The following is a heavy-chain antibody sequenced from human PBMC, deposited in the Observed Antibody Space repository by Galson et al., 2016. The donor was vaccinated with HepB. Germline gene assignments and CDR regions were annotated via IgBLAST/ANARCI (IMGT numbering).Heavy chain of an antibody. CDR1: GYILTDYG. Sequence: SVKVSSKASGYILTDYGISWVRQAPGQGLEWMGWISAINGNTKYAQKVQGRVTMTADTSTNTAYMELRTLGFDDTAVYYCARDSGSSWSYWGQGTLVTVSS. V-gene: IGHV1-18*01. CDR3: ARDSGSSWSY. D-gene: IGHD6-13*01. CDR2: ISAINGNT. J-gene: IGHJ4*02.